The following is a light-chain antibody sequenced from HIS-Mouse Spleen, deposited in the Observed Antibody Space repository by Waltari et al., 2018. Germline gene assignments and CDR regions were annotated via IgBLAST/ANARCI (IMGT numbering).Light chain of an antibody. V-gene: IGLV3-10*01. CDR1: ALPNKS. J-gene: IGLJ2*01. CDR2: EDS. CDR3: YSTDSSGNHRV. Sequence: SYELTQPPSVSVSPGQTARITCSGDALPNKSAYWYQQKSGQAPGLVIYEDSKRPSGIPERFSGSSSGTMATLTISGAQVEDEADYYCYSTDSSGNHRVFGGGTKLTVL.